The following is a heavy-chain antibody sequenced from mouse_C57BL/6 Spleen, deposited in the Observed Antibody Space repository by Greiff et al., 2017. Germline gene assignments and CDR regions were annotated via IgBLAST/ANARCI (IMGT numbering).Heavy chain of an antibody. CDR3: AREGETYYFDY. CDR2: IYPGDGDT. CDR1: GYAFSSYW. J-gene: IGHJ2*01. V-gene: IGHV1-80*01. Sequence: VKVVESGAELVKPGASVKISCKASGYAFSSYWMNWVKQRPGKGLEWIGQIYPGDGDTNYNGKFKGKATLTADKSSSTAYMQLSSLTSEDSVVYFCAREGETYYFDYWGQGTTLTVSS.